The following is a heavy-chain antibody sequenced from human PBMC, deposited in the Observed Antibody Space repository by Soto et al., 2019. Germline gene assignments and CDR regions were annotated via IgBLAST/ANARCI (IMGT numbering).Heavy chain of an antibody. CDR2: ISWNSGSI. CDR1: GFTFDDYA. CDR3: AKSHIEYSSALRYYFDY. J-gene: IGHJ4*02. D-gene: IGHD6-6*01. V-gene: IGHV3-9*01. Sequence: EVQLVESGGGLVQPGRSLRLSCAASGFTFDDYAMHWVRQAPGKGLEWVAGISWNSGSIGYADSVKGRFTISRDNAKNSLYMQMNSMRAEDTALYDWAKSHIEYSSALRYYFDYWGQGTLVTVSS.